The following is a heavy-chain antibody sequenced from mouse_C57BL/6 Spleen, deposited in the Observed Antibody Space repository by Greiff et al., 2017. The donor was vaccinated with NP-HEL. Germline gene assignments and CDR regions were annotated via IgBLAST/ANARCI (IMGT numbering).Heavy chain of an antibody. CDR1: GYSITSGYY. V-gene: IGHV3-6*01. D-gene: IGHD4-1*01. Sequence: VQLQQSGPGLVKPSQSLSLTCSVTGYSITSGYYWNWIRQFPGNKLEWMGYISYDGSNNYNPSLKNRISITRDTSKNQFFLKLNSVTTEDTATYYCARRSGNWYFDVWGTGTTVTVSS. CDR3: ARRSGNWYFDV. CDR2: ISYDGSN. J-gene: IGHJ1*03.